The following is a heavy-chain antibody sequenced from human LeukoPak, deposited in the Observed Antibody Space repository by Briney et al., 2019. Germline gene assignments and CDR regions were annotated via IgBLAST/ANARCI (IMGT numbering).Heavy chain of an antibody. CDR1: GNYW. J-gene: IGHJ4*02. CDR3: VSFYETY. Sequence: RGSLRLSCAASGNYWMHWVRQAPGKGLVWVSHINGDGSWTSYADSVKGRFTISKDNAKNTVYLQMNNLRAEDTAVYYCVSFYETYWGRGTLVTVSS. D-gene: IGHD2-2*01. V-gene: IGHV3-74*01. CDR2: INGDGSWT.